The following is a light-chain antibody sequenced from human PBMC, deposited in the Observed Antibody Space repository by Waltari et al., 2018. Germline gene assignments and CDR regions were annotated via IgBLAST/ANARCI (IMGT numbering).Light chain of an antibody. J-gene: IGLJ2*01. Sequence: QSALTQPASVSGSPGQAITIPCTGTSSDIGAYDYVSWYQQHSDRAPKLLIHNVSQRPSGVSSRFSGSKSGNSASLTISGLQAEDEADYYCASFTRSTTLVFGGGTRLTVL. V-gene: IGLV2-14*03. CDR2: NVS. CDR3: ASFTRSTTLV. CDR1: SSDIGAYDY.